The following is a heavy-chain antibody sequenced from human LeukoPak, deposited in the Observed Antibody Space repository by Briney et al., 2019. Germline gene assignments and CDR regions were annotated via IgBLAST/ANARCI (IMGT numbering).Heavy chain of an antibody. V-gene: IGHV4-4*07. CDR3: ARESGVQYDFWSGYYTKNIDY. CDR1: GGSISSYY. D-gene: IGHD3-3*01. J-gene: IGHJ4*02. Sequence: PSETLSLTCTVSGGSISSYYWSWIRQPAGKGLEWIGRIYTSGSTNYNPSLKSRVTMSVDTFKNQFSLKLSSVAAADTAVYYCARESGVQYDFWSGYYTKNIDYWGQGTLVTVSS. CDR2: IYTSGST.